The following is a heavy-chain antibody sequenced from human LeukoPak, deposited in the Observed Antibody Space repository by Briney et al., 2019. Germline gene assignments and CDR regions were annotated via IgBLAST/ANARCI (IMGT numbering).Heavy chain of an antibody. CDR1: GGSISSYY. D-gene: IGHD2-2*01. Sequence: PSETLSLTCTVSGGSISSYYWSWIRQPPGKGLEWIGYIYYSGSTNYNPSLKSRVTISVATSKNQFSLKLSSVTAADTAVYYCARFGVPAAIFDYWGQGTLVTVSS. CDR3: ARFGVPAAIFDY. J-gene: IGHJ4*02. V-gene: IGHV4-59*01. CDR2: IYYSGST.